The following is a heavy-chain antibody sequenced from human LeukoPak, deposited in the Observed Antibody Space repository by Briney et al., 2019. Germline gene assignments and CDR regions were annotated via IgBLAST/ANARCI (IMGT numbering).Heavy chain of an antibody. J-gene: IGHJ4*02. CDR2: ISRNGDGT. CDR1: GFTFSNFA. V-gene: IGHV3-64D*06. D-gene: IGHD6-19*01. CDR3: ANQISGWVY. Sequence: GGSLRLSCSASGFTFSNFAMHWVRQAPGKGLEYVSAISRNGDGTYYADSVKGRFTISRDNSKNTLYLQMSSLRTEDTAVYYCANQISGWVYWGQGTLVTVSS.